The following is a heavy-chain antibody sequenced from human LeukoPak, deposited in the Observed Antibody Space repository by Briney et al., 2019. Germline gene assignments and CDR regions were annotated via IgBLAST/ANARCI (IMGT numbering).Heavy chain of an antibody. CDR1: GYTFTGYY. CDR2: INPNSGGT. CDR3: AREDTRVRGVIITANGDFDY. V-gene: IGHV1-2*06. J-gene: IGHJ4*02. Sequence: ASVKVSCKASGYTFTGYYMHWVRQPPGQGLEWMGRINPNSGGTNNEQKFQGRVTMTRDTSISTAYMELSRLRSDDTAVYYCAREDTRVRGVIITANGDFDYWGQGTLVTVSS. D-gene: IGHD3-10*01.